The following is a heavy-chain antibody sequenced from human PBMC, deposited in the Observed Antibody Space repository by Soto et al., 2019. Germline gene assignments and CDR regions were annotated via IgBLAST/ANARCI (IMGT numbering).Heavy chain of an antibody. CDR3: ARYNGASRNGYNYGYYFDY. V-gene: IGHV1-69*13. Sequence: SVKVSCKASGGTFSSYAISWVRQAPGQGLEWMGGIIPIFGTAIYAQKFQGRVTITADESTSTAYMELSSLRSEDTAVYYCARYNGASRNGYNYGYYFDYWDQGTLVTVSS. D-gene: IGHD5-12*01. J-gene: IGHJ4*02. CDR1: GGTFSSYA. CDR2: IIPIFGTA.